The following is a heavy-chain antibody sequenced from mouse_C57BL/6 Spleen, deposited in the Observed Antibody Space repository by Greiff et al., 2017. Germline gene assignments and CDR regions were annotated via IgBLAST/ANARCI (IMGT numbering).Heavy chain of an antibody. CDR1: GFNIKDDY. D-gene: IGHD2-1*01. Sequence: VQLQQSGAELVRPGASVKLSCTASGFNIKDDYMHWVKQRPEQGLEWIGWIDPENGDTEYASKFQGKATITADTSSNTAYLQLSSLTSEDTAVYYCTTLYYGNPFDYWGKGTTLTVSS. CDR3: TTLYYGNPFDY. CDR2: IDPENGDT. J-gene: IGHJ2*01. V-gene: IGHV14-4*01.